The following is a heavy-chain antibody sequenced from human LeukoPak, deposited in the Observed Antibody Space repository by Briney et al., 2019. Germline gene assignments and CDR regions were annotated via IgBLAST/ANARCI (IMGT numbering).Heavy chain of an antibody. V-gene: IGHV3-30*02. CDR3: AKDLHHSIVVVPAALDY. CDR1: GFTFSSYG. J-gene: IGHJ4*02. CDR2: IRYDGSNK. D-gene: IGHD2-2*01. Sequence: PVGSLRLSCAASGFTFSSYGMHWVRQAPGTGLGRVAFIRYDGSNKYYADSVKCRFTISRDNSKNTLYLQMNSLRAEDTAVYYCAKDLHHSIVVVPAALDYWGQGTLVTVSS.